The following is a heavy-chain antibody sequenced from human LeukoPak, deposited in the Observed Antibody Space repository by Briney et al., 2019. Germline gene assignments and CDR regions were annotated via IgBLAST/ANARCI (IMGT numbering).Heavy chain of an antibody. CDR1: GGSFSGYY. Sequence: PSETLSLTCAVYGGSFSGYYWSWIRQPPGKGLEWIGETNHSGSTNYNPSLKSRVTISVDTSKNQFSLKLSSVTAADTAVYYCARALAAADSFDYWGQGTLVTVSS. J-gene: IGHJ4*02. CDR3: ARALAAADSFDY. CDR2: TNHSGST. V-gene: IGHV4-34*01. D-gene: IGHD6-13*01.